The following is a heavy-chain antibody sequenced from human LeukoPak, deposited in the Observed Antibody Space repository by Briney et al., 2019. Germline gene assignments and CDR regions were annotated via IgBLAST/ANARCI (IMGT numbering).Heavy chain of an antibody. Sequence: ASVKVSCKSSGYTFTTYGITWVRQAPGQGLEWMGWISTYNGNTNYAQKLQGRVTMTTDTSTSTAYMELRSLRSDDTAMYYCARDRMDTGTYFDYWGQGTLVTVSS. V-gene: IGHV1-18*01. CDR3: ARDRMDTGTYFDY. D-gene: IGHD5-18*01. J-gene: IGHJ4*02. CDR1: GYTFTTYG. CDR2: ISTYNGNT.